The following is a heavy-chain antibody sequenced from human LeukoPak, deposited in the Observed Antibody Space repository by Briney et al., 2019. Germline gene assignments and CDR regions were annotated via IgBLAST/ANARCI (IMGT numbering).Heavy chain of an antibody. CDR3: ARNGPQVRYFQH. Sequence: GASVKVSCKASGNTFTNYDINWVRQATGQGLEWMGWMNPNSGNTNYAREFQGRVTMTRNTSISTAYMELSSLRSEDTAVYYCARNGPQVRYFQHWGQGTLVTVSS. CDR1: GNTFTNYD. J-gene: IGHJ1*01. CDR2: MNPNSGNT. V-gene: IGHV1-8*01. D-gene: IGHD2-21*01.